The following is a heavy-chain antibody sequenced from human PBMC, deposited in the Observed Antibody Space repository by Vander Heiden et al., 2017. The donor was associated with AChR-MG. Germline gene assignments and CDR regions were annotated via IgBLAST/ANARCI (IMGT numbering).Heavy chain of an antibody. CDR3: ARPGRDGYNCFDY. CDR1: GYSFTSYW. V-gene: IGHV5-51*03. CDR2: IYPGDSDT. Sequence: EVQLVQPGAEVKKPGEPPKISCKGSGYSFTSYWIAWVRQMPGKGLEWMGIIYPGDSDTRYSPSFQGQVTISADKSISTAYLQWSSLKASDTAMYYCARPGRDGYNCFDYWGQGTLVTVSS. J-gene: IGHJ4*02. D-gene: IGHD5-12*01.